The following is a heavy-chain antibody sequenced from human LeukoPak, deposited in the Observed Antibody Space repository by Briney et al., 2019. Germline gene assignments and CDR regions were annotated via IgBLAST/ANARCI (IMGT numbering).Heavy chain of an antibody. J-gene: IGHJ4*02. CDR3: ARHYEDTAMDLFDY. V-gene: IGHV4-61*08. D-gene: IGHD5-18*01. CDR1: GGSISSGDYY. Sequence: SETLSLTCTVSGGSISSGDYYWSWIRQPPGKGLEWIGYIYYSGSTNYNPSLKSRVTISVDTSKNQFSLKLSSVTAADTAVYYCARHYEDTAMDLFDYWGQGTLVTVSS. CDR2: IYYSGST.